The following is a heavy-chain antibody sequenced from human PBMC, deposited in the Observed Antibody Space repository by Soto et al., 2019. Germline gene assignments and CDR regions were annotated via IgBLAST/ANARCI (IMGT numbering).Heavy chain of an antibody. CDR1: EGYINSGGYC. CDR2: IYHTGTT. V-gene: IGHV4-30-2*01. J-gene: IGHJ5*01. D-gene: IGHD2-2*01. CDR3: AIVVNDEVSSWSTWYDS. Sequence: SVTKSLPYTVSEGYINSGGYCCTWNQQQQKKGLEWIGFIYHTGTTYYNPSLQSRVTISVDRTKNQLSLHQNSVTITNTAVYYCAIVVNDEVSSWSTWYDSLRKGSPGIVSS.